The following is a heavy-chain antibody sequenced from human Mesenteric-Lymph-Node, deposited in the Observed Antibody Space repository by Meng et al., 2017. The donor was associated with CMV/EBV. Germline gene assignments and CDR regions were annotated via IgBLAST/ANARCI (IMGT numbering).Heavy chain of an antibody. CDR2: ISVSGGST. CDR3: AKDQRGSGSYSDN. D-gene: IGHD3-10*01. J-gene: IGHJ4*02. CDR1: GFTFSSYA. Sequence: GGSLRLSCAASGFTFSSYAMSWVRQAPGKGLEWVSVISVSGGSTYYADSVKGRFTISRDNSKNTLYLQMNSLRAEDTAVYYCAKDQRGSGSYSDNWGQGTLVTVSS. V-gene: IGHV3-23*01.